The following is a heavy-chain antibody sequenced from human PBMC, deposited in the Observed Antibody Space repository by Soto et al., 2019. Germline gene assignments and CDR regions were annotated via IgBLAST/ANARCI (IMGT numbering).Heavy chain of an antibody. CDR1: GFTFSSYG. Sequence: QVQLVESGGGVVQPGRSLRLSCAASGFTFSSYGMHWVRQAPGKGLEWVAVIWYDGSNKYYADSVKGRFTFSRDNSKNPLYRQMNSLRAEDTAVYYWASPIAAASRSNYGMDVWGQGTTVTV. D-gene: IGHD6-13*01. J-gene: IGHJ6*02. V-gene: IGHV3-33*01. CDR3: ASPIAAASRSNYGMDV. CDR2: IWYDGSNK.